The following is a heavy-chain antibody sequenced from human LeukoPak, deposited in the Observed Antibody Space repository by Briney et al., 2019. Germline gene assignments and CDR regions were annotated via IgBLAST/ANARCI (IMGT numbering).Heavy chain of an antibody. CDR3: ARDSFVGYCSGGSCLYYFDY. V-gene: IGHV3-7*01. CDR2: IKQDGSEK. Sequence: GGSLRLSCAASGFTFSSYWMSWVRQAPGKGLEWVANIKQDGSEKYYVDSVKGRFTISRDNAKNSLYLQMNSLRAEDTAVYYCARDSFVGYCSGGSCLYYFDYWGQGTLVTVSS. J-gene: IGHJ4*02. CDR1: GFTFSSYW. D-gene: IGHD2-15*01.